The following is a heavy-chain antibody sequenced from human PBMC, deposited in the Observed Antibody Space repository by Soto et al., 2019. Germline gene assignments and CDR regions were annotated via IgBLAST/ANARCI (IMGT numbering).Heavy chain of an antibody. D-gene: IGHD2-2*01. V-gene: IGHV1-69*02. CDR2: IIPILGIA. Sequence: QVQLVQSGAEVKKPGSSVKVSCKASGGTFSSYTISWVRQAPGQGLEWMGRIIPILGIANYAQKFQGRVTITADKSTSTAYMALSSLRSVDTAVYYCASGVYQPLPDAFDIWGQGTMVTVSS. CDR3: ASGVYQPLPDAFDI. CDR1: GGTFSSYT. J-gene: IGHJ3*02.